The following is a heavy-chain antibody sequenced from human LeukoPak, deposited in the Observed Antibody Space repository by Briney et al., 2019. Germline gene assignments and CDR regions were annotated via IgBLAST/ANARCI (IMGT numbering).Heavy chain of an antibody. CDR2: IYAGGST. J-gene: IGHJ4*01. CDR3: ATDIRSSPLGF. V-gene: IGHV3-66*01. D-gene: IGHD3-9*01. Sequence: PGGSLRLSCAVSGFRVTNDYMNWVRQAPGKGLEWVSIIYAGGSTYYADSVKGRFTISRDSSNNTLFLQVSNLRADDSGLYYCATDIRSSPLGFWGHGTLVTVSS. CDR1: GFRVTNDY.